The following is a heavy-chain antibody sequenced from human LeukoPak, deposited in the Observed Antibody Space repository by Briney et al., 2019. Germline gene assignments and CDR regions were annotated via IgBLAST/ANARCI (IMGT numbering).Heavy chain of an antibody. CDR2: IYYSGST. CDR3: ARSPPTRTFDY. CDR1: GGSISSGGYY. Sequence: SETLSLTCTVSGGSISSGGYYWSWIRQHPGKGLEWIGYIYYSGSTYYNPSLKSRVTISVDTSKNQFTLKLSSVTAADTAVYYCARSPPTRTFDYWGQGTLVTVSS. J-gene: IGHJ4*02. D-gene: IGHD1-7*01. V-gene: IGHV4-31*03.